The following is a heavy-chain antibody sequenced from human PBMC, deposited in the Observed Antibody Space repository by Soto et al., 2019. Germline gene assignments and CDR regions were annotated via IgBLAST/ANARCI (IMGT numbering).Heavy chain of an antibody. Sequence: QVQLVESGGGVVQPGRSLRLSCVASGFTFSSYGMHWVRQAPGKGLGWVAIISYDGSNTYYADSVKGRFTISRDNSKNTLYLQMNILRAEDTSVYYCAKEGGLSGSYYISSSYYFDYWGQGTLVTVSS. D-gene: IGHD1-26*01. CDR2: ISYDGSNT. CDR3: AKEGGLSGSYYISSSYYFDY. CDR1: GFTFSSYG. V-gene: IGHV3-30*18. J-gene: IGHJ4*02.